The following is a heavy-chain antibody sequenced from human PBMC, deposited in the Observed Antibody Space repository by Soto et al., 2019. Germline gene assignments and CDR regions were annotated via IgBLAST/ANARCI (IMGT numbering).Heavy chain of an antibody. CDR1: GFTFSNYG. V-gene: IGHV3-30*18. J-gene: IGHJ4*02. Sequence: QVQLVESGGGVVQPGRSLRLSCAASGFTFSNYGMHWVRQAPGKGLEWVAVISYDGSNKYCADSVKGRFTISRDNSKNTLYLQMNSLRAEDTAVYYCAKGPVEMAINQRGYFDYWGQGTLVTVSS. D-gene: IGHD2-21*01. CDR3: AKGPVEMAINQRGYFDY. CDR2: ISYDGSNK.